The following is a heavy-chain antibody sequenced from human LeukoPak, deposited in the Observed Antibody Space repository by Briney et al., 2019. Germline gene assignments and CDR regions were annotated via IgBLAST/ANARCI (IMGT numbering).Heavy chain of an antibody. CDR1: GFTFSDYY. CDR3: AKNYPGWELLTYFDY. CDR2: ISGSGGST. Sequence: PGGSLRLSCAASGFTFSDYYMSWIRQAPGKGLEWVSAISGSGGSTYYADSVKGRFTISRDNSKNTLHLQMNSLRAEDTAIYYCAKNYPGWELLTYFDYWGQGTLVTVSS. J-gene: IGHJ4*02. D-gene: IGHD1-26*01. V-gene: IGHV3-23*01.